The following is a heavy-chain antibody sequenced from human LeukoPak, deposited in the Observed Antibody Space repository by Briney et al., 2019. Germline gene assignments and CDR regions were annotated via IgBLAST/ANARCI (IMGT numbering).Heavy chain of an antibody. CDR3: ARGDYGGNYFQH. D-gene: IGHD4-23*01. CDR1: GFTFSSYS. V-gene: IGHV3-21*01. Sequence: GGSLRLSCAASGFTFSSYSMNWVRRAPGKGLEWVSSISSSSSYIYYADSVKGRFTISRDNAKNSLYLQMNSLRAEDTAVYYCARGDYGGNYFQHWGQGTLVTVSS. J-gene: IGHJ1*01. CDR2: ISSSSSYI.